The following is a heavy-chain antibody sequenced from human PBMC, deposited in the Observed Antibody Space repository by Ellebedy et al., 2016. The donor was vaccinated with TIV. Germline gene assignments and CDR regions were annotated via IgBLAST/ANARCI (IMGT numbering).Heavy chain of an antibody. CDR2: IYPGDSDT. J-gene: IGHJ4*02. CDR3: ARIVYDSSGYYGGAGDY. Sequence: GESLKISCKGSGYSFTSYWIGWVRQMPGKGLEWMGIIYPGDSDTRYSPSFQGQVTISADKSISTAYLQWSSLKASDTAMYYCARIVYDSSGYYGGAGDYWGQGTLVTVSS. D-gene: IGHD3-22*01. V-gene: IGHV5-51*01. CDR1: GYSFTSYW.